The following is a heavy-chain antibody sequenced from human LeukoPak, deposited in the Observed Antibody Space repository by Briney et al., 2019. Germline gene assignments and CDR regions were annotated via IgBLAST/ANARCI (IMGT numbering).Heavy chain of an antibody. D-gene: IGHD1-26*01. CDR2: ITASGTAM. J-gene: IGHJ4*02. CDR3: ASSGSYRFDY. Sequence: HPGGSLRLSCAASGFTFSSYSMNWVRQAPGQGLEWVSHITASGTAMFYADSVKGRFTISRDNAKNSLYLQMNSLRGEDAAVYYCASSGSYRFDYWGQGTLVTVSS. CDR1: GFTFSSYS. V-gene: IGHV3-48*01.